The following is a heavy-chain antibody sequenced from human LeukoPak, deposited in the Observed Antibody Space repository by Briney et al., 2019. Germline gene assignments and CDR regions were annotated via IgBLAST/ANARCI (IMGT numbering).Heavy chain of an antibody. CDR1: GGSISSYY. D-gene: IGHD3-10*01. V-gene: IGHV4-4*07. Sequence: SETLSLTCTVSGGSISSYYWSWIRQPAGKGLEWIGRIYTSGSTNYNPSLKSRVTMSVDRSKNQFSLQLNSVTAADTAVYYCARDGGSGSFSFDYWGQGTLVTVSS. CDR3: ARDGGSGSFSFDY. CDR2: IYTSGST. J-gene: IGHJ4*02.